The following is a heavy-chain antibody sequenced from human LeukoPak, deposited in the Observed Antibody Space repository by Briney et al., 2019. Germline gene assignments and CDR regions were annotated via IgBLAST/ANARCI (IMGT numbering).Heavy chain of an antibody. CDR2: IWHVGSNK. Sequence: PGRTLRLSCAASGFTFSNYATYWVRQAPGKGLEWVEIIWHVGSNKYYSDSVKGRFTISRDNSKNTLYLHMNSLRAEDTAVYYCARGAYCSGSRCPCAFDIWGQGTMVTVSS. V-gene: IGHV3-33*01. CDR1: GFTFSNYA. D-gene: IGHD2-15*01. CDR3: ARGAYCSGSRCPCAFDI. J-gene: IGHJ3*02.